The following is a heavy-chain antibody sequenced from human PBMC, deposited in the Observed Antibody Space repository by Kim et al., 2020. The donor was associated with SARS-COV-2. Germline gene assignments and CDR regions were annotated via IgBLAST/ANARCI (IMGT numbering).Heavy chain of an antibody. V-gene: IGHV5-51*01. CDR3: ARGVAPSGTLDWFDP. D-gene: IGHD6-13*01. Sequence: SPSFQGHVTISADKSISIVYLQWSSLKASDTAIYYCARGVAPSGTLDWFDPWGQGTLVTVSS. J-gene: IGHJ5*02.